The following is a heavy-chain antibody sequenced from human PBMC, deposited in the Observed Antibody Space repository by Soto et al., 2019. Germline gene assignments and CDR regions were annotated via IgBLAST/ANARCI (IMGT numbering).Heavy chain of an antibody. Sequence: EVQLLESGGGLVQPGGSLRLSCAASGFTFSSYAMSWVRQAPGKGLEWVSAISGSGGSTYYADSVKGRFTISRDNAKNTLYLQMNSLRAEDTAVYYCAKYSSSWFHIDYWGQGTLVTVSS. J-gene: IGHJ4*02. V-gene: IGHV3-23*01. CDR2: ISGSGGST. CDR3: AKYSSSWFHIDY. D-gene: IGHD6-13*01. CDR1: GFTFSSYA.